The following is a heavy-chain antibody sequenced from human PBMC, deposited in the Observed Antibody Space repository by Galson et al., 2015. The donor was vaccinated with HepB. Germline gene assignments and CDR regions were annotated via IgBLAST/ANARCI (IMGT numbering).Heavy chain of an antibody. CDR3: ASEVATIGGFDY. CDR1: GFTFSSYS. Sequence: SLRLSCAASGFTFSSYSMNWVRQAPGKGLEWVSSISSSSSYIYYADSVKGRFTISRDNAKNSLYLQMNSLRAEDTAVYYCASEVATIGGFDYWGQGTLVTVSS. J-gene: IGHJ4*02. CDR2: ISSSSSYI. D-gene: IGHD5-12*01. V-gene: IGHV3-21*01.